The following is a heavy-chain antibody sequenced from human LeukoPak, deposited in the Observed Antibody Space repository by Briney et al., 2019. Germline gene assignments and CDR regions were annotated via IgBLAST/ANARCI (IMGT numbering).Heavy chain of an antibody. Sequence: SQTLSLTCAVSGGSISSGGYSWSWIRQPPGKGLEWIGYIYHSGSTYYNPSLKSRVTISVDRSKNQFSLKLSSVTAADTAVYCCARVIAAAGTNWFDPWGQGTLVTVSS. V-gene: IGHV4-30-2*01. CDR1: GGSISSGGYS. D-gene: IGHD6-13*01. J-gene: IGHJ5*02. CDR3: ARVIAAAGTNWFDP. CDR2: IYHSGST.